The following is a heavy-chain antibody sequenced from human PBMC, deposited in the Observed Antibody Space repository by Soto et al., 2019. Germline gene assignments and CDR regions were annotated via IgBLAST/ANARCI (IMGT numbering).Heavy chain of an antibody. J-gene: IGHJ4*02. D-gene: IGHD3-10*01. CDR1: GGSISSYY. CDR3: AKSGDYGSGSYYDY. CDR2: IYYSGST. V-gene: IGHV4-59*01. Sequence: QVQLQESGPGLVKPSETLSLTCTVSGGSISSYYWSWIRQPPGKGLEWIGYIYYSGSTNYNPSLKSRVTISVDTSKNQFSLKLSSVTAADTAVYYCAKSGDYGSGSYYDYWGQGTLVTVSS.